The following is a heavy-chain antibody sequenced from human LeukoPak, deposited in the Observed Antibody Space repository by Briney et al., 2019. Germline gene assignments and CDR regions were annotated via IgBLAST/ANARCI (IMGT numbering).Heavy chain of an antibody. J-gene: IGHJ3*02. Sequence: SETLSLTCAVYGGAFSGYYWSWIRQPPGKGLEWIGEINHSGSTNYNPSLKSRVTISVDTSKNQFSLKLSSVTAADTAVYYCARGMNFGVVIPRAFDIWGQGTMVTVSS. D-gene: IGHD3-3*01. V-gene: IGHV4-34*01. CDR1: GGAFSGYY. CDR2: INHSGST. CDR3: ARGMNFGVVIPRAFDI.